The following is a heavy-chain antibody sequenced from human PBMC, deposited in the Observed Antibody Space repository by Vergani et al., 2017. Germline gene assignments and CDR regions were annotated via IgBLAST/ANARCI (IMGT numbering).Heavy chain of an antibody. V-gene: IGHV4-31*03. CDR2: IYHSGSA. Sequence: QVQLQESGPGLVKPSQTLSLTCTVSGGSISSAGYFWSWIRQHPGKGLELIGYIYHSGSAYYNPSLESRVTMSVDTSKNQFSLKLSSVTAADTAVYYCATIYCSSTSCLFDSWGQGTLVTVSS. D-gene: IGHD2-2*01. J-gene: IGHJ4*02. CDR1: GGSISSAGYF. CDR3: ATIYCSSTSCLFDS.